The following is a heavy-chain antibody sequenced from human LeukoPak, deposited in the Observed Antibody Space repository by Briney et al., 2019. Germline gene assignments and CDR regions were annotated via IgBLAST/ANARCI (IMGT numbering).Heavy chain of an antibody. CDR3: ARLKATVSIHAYFDS. V-gene: IGHV4-4*07. D-gene: IGHD4-17*01. Sequence: SETLSLTCTVSGGSISSYYWSWIRQPAGKGLEWIGRIHTSGITNYNPSLKSRVTMSVDTSKNQFSLKLSSVTAADTAVYYCARLKATVSIHAYFDSWGQGTLVTVSS. CDR2: IHTSGIT. CDR1: GGSISSYY. J-gene: IGHJ4*02.